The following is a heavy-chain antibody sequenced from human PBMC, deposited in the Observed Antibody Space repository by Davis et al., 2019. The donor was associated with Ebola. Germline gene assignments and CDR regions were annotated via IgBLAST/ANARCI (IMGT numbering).Heavy chain of an antibody. V-gene: IGHV4-34*01. J-gene: IGHJ5*02. CDR3: ARVVAVTHNWFDP. D-gene: IGHD2-15*01. CDR2: INHSGST. CDR1: GFTFSNAW. Sequence: ESLKISCAASGFTFSNAWMNWVRQPPGKGLEWIGEINHSGSTNYNPSLKSRVTISVDTSKNQFSLKLSSVTAADTAVYYCARVVAVTHNWFDPWGQGTLVTVSS.